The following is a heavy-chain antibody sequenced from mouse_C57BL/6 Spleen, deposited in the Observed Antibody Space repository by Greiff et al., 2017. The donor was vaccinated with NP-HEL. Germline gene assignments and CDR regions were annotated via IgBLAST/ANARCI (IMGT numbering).Heavy chain of an antibody. J-gene: IGHJ3*01. CDR3: AIPYYYGSSEAWFAY. Sequence: VHVKQSGAELVKPGASVKLSCTASGFNIKDYYMHWVKQRTEQGLEWIGRIDPEDGETKYAPKFQGKATITADTSSNTAYLQLSSLTSEDTAVYYCAIPYYYGSSEAWFAYWGQGTLVTVSA. D-gene: IGHD1-1*01. CDR1: GFNIKDYY. V-gene: IGHV14-2*01. CDR2: IDPEDGET.